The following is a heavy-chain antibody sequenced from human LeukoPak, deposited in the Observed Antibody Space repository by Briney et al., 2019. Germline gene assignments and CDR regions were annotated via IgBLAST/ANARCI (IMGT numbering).Heavy chain of an antibody. V-gene: IGHV4-39*01. CDR1: GGSISSSDYY. D-gene: IGHD1-26*01. CDR3: ARVVGATRSYYFDY. Sequence: SETLSLTCTVSGGSISSSDYYWGWIRQPPGKGLEWIGSIYYGGSTYYNPSLKSRVTISVDTSMNQFSLKLSFVTTADTAVYYCARVVGATRSYYFDYWGQGTLVTVSS. J-gene: IGHJ4*02. CDR2: IYYGGST.